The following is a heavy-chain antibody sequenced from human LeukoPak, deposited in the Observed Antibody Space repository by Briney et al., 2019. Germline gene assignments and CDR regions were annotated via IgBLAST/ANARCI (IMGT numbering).Heavy chain of an antibody. CDR2: VSDDGNKK. Sequence: GGSLRLSCAASGFTFSSYPMHWVRQAPGKGLEWVAVVSDDGNKKFDADFVKGRFTISRDNSKNTLYLQMNSLRGENTAVYYCARGQLLLEGYFYYMDVWGEGTTVTVSS. V-gene: IGHV3-30-3*01. D-gene: IGHD2-2*01. CDR1: GFTFSSYP. CDR3: ARGQLLLEGYFYYMDV. J-gene: IGHJ6*03.